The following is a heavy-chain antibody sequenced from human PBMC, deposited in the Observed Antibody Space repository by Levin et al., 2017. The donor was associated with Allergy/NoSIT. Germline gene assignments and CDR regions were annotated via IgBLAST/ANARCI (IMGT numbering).Heavy chain of an antibody. V-gene: IGHV3-30-3*01. J-gene: IGHJ4*02. CDR2: ISYDGSNK. CDR3: ARDGDYYGSGSYSFFDY. CDR1: GFTFSSYA. D-gene: IGHD3-10*01. Sequence: QAGGSLRLSCAASGFTFSSYAMHWVRQAPGKGLEWVAVISYDGSNKYYADSVKGRFTISRDNSKNTLYLQMNSLRAEDTAVYYCARDGDYYGSGSYSFFDYWGQGTLVTVSS.